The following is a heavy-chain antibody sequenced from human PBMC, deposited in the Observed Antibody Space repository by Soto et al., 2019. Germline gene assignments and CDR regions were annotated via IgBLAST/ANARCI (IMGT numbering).Heavy chain of an antibody. CDR3: AKGSADSRPYYFDS. Sequence: EAQLLESGGGLVQPGGSLRLSCVASGFTFRNYAMSWVRQAPAKGLEWFSAITGSGSDTYHADSVKGRFTISRDNSNNMLYLQMNSLGADDTAVYYCAKGSADSRPYYFDSWGQGTLVTVSS. D-gene: IGHD3-22*01. V-gene: IGHV3-23*01. CDR1: GFTFRNYA. J-gene: IGHJ4*02. CDR2: ITGSGSDT.